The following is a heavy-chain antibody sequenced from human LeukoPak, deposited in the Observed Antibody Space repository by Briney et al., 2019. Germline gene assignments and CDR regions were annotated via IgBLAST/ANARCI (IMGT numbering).Heavy chain of an antibody. Sequence: SETLSLTCAVYGGSFSGYYWSWIRQPPGKGLEWIGEINHSGSTNYIPSLKSRVTISVDTSKNQFSLKLSSVTAADTAVYYCARGRHLEGYGYWGQGTLVTVSS. D-gene: IGHD3-16*01. CDR1: GGSFSGYY. J-gene: IGHJ4*02. V-gene: IGHV4-34*01. CDR3: ARGRHLEGYGY. CDR2: INHSGST.